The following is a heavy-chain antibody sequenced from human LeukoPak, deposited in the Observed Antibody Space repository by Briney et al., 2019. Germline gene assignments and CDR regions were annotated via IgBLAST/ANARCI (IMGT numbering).Heavy chain of an antibody. CDR2: ISSDASGA. Sequence: GGSLRLSCAASGFIFRSYWMHWVRQVPGKGLVWVSGISSDASGATYADSVKGRFTISRDNAKNTLYLQINSLRAEDTAVYYCARDTEKSPDYWGQGTLVTVSS. CDR3: ARDTEKSPDY. D-gene: IGHD4-11*01. J-gene: IGHJ4*02. CDR1: GFIFRSYW. V-gene: IGHV3-74*01.